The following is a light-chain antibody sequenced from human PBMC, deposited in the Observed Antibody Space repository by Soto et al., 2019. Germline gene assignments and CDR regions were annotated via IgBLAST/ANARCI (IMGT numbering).Light chain of an antibody. J-gene: IGKJ1*01. V-gene: IGKV1-6*01. CDR2: ASS. Sequence: AIQMTQSPSSLSASVGDRVTITCRASQGITEDLGWYQQKPGKAPKLLIYASSTLQSGVPLPFSGSVSGTDFTLTISGLLPEDFATYYYLQNFNFPWTFGQGTKVEIK. CDR1: QGITED. CDR3: LQNFNFPWT.